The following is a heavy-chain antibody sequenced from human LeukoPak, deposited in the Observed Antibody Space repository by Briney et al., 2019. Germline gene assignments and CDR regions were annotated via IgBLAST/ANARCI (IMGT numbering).Heavy chain of an antibody. V-gene: IGHV3-23*01. CDR3: AKDGAQYSSGPECDP. J-gene: IGHJ5*02. D-gene: IGHD6-19*01. CDR2: ISHHGMNA. Sequence: GGSLRLSCAASGHHFSGTAMSWVRQAPGKGLEWVSAISHHGMNAYYADSVKGRFTISRDNSKKTVSLEMSSLTAADTGVYYCAKDGAQYSSGPECDPRGQGALVTVSP. CDR1: GHHFSGTA.